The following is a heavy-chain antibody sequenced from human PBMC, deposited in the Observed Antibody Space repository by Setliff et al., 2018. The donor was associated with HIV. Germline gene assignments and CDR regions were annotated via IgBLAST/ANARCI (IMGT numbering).Heavy chain of an antibody. J-gene: IGHJ3*02. Sequence: SETLSLTCTVSGGSISSYYWSWIRQPPGKGLEWIGYIYYSGSTNYNPSLKSRVTTSVDTSKNQFSLKLSSVTAADTAVYYCARGIAVAGGNAFDIWGQGTMVTV. V-gene: IGHV4-59*01. CDR3: ARGIAVAGGNAFDI. CDR2: IYYSGST. D-gene: IGHD6-19*01. CDR1: GGSISSYY.